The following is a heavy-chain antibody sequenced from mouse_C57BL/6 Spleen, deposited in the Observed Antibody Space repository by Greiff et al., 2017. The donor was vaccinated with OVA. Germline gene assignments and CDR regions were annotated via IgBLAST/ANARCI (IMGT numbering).Heavy chain of an antibody. Sequence: QVQLKESGPGLVQPSQSLSITCTVSGFSLTSYGVHWVRQSPGKGLEWLGVIWRGGSTDYNAAFMSRLSITKDNSKSQVFFKMNSLQADDTAIYYCAKNYYYGSSWYFDVWGTGTTGTVSS. V-gene: IGHV2-5*01. CDR3: AKNYYYGSSWYFDV. CDR1: GFSLTSYG. D-gene: IGHD1-1*01. CDR2: IWRGGST. J-gene: IGHJ1*03.